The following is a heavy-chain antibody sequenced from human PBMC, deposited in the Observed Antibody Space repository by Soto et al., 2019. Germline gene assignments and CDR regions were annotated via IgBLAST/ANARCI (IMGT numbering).Heavy chain of an antibody. CDR1: GFTFANYA. D-gene: IGHD7-27*01. CDR2: ISGGGDAT. J-gene: IGHJ4*02. V-gene: IGHV3-23*01. CDR3: AKKSLGSITLPALYYFDY. Sequence: EVQLLESGGGLVQPGGSLRLSCQASGFTFANYAFTWSPQALGKGLKWVSVISGGGDATYYPDSVKGRFTTPRDNSKNTVYLQMNSLRAEDTAVYYCAKKSLGSITLPALYYFDYWGQGTLVTVSS.